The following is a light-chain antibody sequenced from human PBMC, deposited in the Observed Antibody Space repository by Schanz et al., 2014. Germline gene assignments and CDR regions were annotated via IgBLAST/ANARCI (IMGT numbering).Light chain of an antibody. CDR3: CSYAVVTSVI. V-gene: IGLV2-23*01. CDR1: ATDIGGTYL. J-gene: IGLJ2*01. Sequence: QSALTQPASVSGSPGQSITISCTGTATDIGGTYLVSWYQQNPGEAPKLLILGDNHRPSGVSNRFSGSKSGNTASLTISGLQTEDEADYYCCSYAVVTSVIFGGGTKLTVL. CDR2: GDN.